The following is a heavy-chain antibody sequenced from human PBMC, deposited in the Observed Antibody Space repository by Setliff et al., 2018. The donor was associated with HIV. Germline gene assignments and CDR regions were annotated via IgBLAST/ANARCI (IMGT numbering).Heavy chain of an antibody. CDR1: GFTFDDYT. V-gene: IGHV3-43*01. CDR3: AKYFHGGWNPGDLMDH. Sequence: GGSLRLSCAASGFTFDDYTMHWVRQAPGKGLEWVSLIRWDGRRTYYEDSMKDRFTISRDNSKNSLYLQMTSLRTEDTALYYCAKYFHGGWNPGDLMDHWGQGSLVAFAS. CDR2: IRWDGRRT. D-gene: IGHD1-1*01. J-gene: IGHJ4*02.